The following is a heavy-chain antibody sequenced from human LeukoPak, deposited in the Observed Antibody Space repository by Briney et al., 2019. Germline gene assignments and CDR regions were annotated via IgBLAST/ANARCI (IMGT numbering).Heavy chain of an antibody. J-gene: IGHJ4*02. D-gene: IGHD2-8*01. V-gene: IGHV1-3*03. Sequence: ASVKVSCKTSGYTFTSYAIHWVRQAPGQRLEWMGWINPGNGNTKYSQEFQGRVTITRDRYASTVYMELSSLRSDDMAVYYCARDRGRRDLLCATGVCGYYVVWWSEGTLVTVSS. CDR3: ARDRGRRDLLCATGVCGYYVVW. CDR2: INPGNGNT. CDR1: GYTFTSYA.